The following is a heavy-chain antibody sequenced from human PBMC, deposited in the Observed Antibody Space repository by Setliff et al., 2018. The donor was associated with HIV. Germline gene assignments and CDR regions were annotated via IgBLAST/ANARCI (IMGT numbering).Heavy chain of an antibody. CDR3: ARGVRGVIIDWYYFDY. CDR1: GGSISSYY. CDR2: LFYSGST. J-gene: IGHJ4*02. Sequence: SETLSLTCTVSGGSISSYYWNWIRQPPGKGLEWIGYLFYSGSTNYNPSLKSRVTISVDTSKNQFSLKLSSVTAADTAVYYCARGVRGVIIDWYYFDYWGQGTLVTVSS. V-gene: IGHV4-59*01. D-gene: IGHD3-10*01.